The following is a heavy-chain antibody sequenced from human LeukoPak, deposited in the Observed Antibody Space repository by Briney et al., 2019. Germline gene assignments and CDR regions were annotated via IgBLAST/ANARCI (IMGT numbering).Heavy chain of an antibody. Sequence: PSETLSLTCAAYGGSFSGYYWSWIRQPPGKGLEWIGEINHSGSTNYNPSLKSRVTISVDTSKNQFSLKLSSVTAADTAVYYCARVQYCSSTSCFQVYNWFDPWGQGTLVTVSS. CDR3: ARVQYCSSTSCFQVYNWFDP. D-gene: IGHD2-2*01. CDR2: INHSGST. CDR1: GGSFSGYY. V-gene: IGHV4-34*01. J-gene: IGHJ5*02.